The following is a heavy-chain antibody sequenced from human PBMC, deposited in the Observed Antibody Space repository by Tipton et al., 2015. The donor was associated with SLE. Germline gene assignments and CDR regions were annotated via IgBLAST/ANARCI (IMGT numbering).Heavy chain of an antibody. CDR3: AKLQLWYFDS. Sequence: LRLSCAASGFTFSDYYMSWIRQAPGKGLEWIGEIYHSGSTNYNPSLKSRVTISVDKSKNQFSLKLSSVTAADTAVYYCAKLQLWYFDSWGQGTLVTVSS. CDR2: IYHSGST. CDR1: GFTFSDYY. V-gene: IGHV4-34*08. D-gene: IGHD5-18*01. J-gene: IGHJ4*02.